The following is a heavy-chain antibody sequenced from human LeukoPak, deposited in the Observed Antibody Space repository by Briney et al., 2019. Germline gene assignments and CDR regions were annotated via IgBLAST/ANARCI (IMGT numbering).Heavy chain of an antibody. Sequence: GGSLRLSCAASGFTFDDYAMHWVRQAPGKGLEWVSLISGDGGSTYYAVSVKGRFTISRDNSKNSLYLQMNSLRTEDTALYYCAKDWGPVEWPYFDYWGQGTLVTVSS. J-gene: IGHJ4*02. D-gene: IGHD3-3*01. V-gene: IGHV3-43*02. CDR1: GFTFDDYA. CDR2: ISGDGGST. CDR3: AKDWGPVEWPYFDY.